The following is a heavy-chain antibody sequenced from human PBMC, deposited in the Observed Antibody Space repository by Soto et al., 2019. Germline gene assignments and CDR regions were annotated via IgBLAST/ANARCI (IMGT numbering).Heavy chain of an antibody. V-gene: IGHV3-74*01. CDR2: INSDGSST. CDR1: GFTFSSYW. D-gene: IGHD3-3*01. J-gene: IGHJ6*02. CDR3: ARDDNDFWSGYQTYYYYYGMDV. Sequence: GGSLRLSCAASGFTFSSYWMHWVRQAPGKGLVWVSRINSDGSSTSYADSVKGRFTISRDNAKNTLYLQMNSLRAEDTAVYYCARDDNDFWSGYQTYYYYYGMDVWGQGTTVTVSS.